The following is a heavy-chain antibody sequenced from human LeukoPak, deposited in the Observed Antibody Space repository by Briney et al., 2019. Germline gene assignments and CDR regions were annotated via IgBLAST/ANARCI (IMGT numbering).Heavy chain of an antibody. V-gene: IGHV3-53*01. CDR1: GFTVSSNY. Sequence: GGSLRLSCAASGFTVSSNYMSWFRQAPGKGLEWVSVIYSGGSTYYADSVKGRFTISRDNSKNTLYLQMNSLRAEDTAVYYCARGLVGATMGDAFDIWGQGTMVTVSS. CDR2: IYSGGST. J-gene: IGHJ3*02. D-gene: IGHD1-26*01. CDR3: ARGLVGATMGDAFDI.